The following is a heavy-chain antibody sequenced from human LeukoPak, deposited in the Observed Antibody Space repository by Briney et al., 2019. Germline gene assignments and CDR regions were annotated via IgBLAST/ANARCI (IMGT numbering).Heavy chain of an antibody. CDR2: IYHSGST. CDR1: GGSISSGGYY. CDR3: ARRPYYDFWSGPFDY. V-gene: IGHV4-30-2*01. D-gene: IGHD3-3*01. Sequence: SETLSLTCTVSGGSISSGGYYWSWIRQPPGKGLEWIGYIYHSGSTYYNPSLKSRVTISVDRSKNQFSLKLSSVTAADTAVYYCARRPYYDFWSGPFDYWGQGTLVTVSS. J-gene: IGHJ4*02.